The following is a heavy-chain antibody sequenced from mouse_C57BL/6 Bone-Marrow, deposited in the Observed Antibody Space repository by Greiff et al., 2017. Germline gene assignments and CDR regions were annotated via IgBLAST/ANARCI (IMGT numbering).Heavy chain of an antibody. CDR1: GFNIKDDY. V-gene: IGHV14-4*01. Sequence: EVQLQQSGAELVRPGASVKLSCTASGFNIKDDYMHWVKQRPEQGLEWIGWIDPENGDTEYASKFPGKATITADTSSNTAYLQLRSLTSEDTAVYYCTTRAFYYDYDGAWFAYWGQGTLVTVSA. D-gene: IGHD2-4*01. J-gene: IGHJ3*01. CDR3: TTRAFYYDYDGAWFAY. CDR2: IDPENGDT.